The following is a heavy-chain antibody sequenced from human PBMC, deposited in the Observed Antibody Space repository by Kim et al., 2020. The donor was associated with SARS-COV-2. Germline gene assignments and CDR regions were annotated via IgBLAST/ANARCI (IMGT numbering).Heavy chain of an antibody. CDR1: GFTFKSYG. CDR3: AKDHEINGYNYGPFDY. V-gene: IGHV3-30*18. J-gene: IGHJ4*02. Sequence: GGSLRLSCAASGFTFKSYGMHWVRQAPGRGLEWVAVISSDGSNKYYAASVKGRFTISRDNSKNTVYLQMNSLRAEDTAVYHCAKDHEINGYNYGPFDYWGQGTLVAVSS. D-gene: IGHD5-12*01. CDR2: ISSDGSNK.